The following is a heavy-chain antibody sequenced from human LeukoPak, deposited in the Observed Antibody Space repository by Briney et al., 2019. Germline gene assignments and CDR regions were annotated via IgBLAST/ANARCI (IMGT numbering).Heavy chain of an antibody. CDR1: GGTFSSYA. V-gene: IGHV1-69*13. D-gene: IGHD3-22*01. J-gene: IGHJ4*02. CDR2: IIPIFGTA. CDR3: ARAPPRDYYDSSGSQ. Sequence: SVKVSCKASGGTFSSYAISWVRQAPGQGLEWMGGIIPIFGTANYAQKFQGRVTITADESTSTAYMELSSLRSEDTAVYYCARAPPRDYYDSSGSQWGQGTLVTVSS.